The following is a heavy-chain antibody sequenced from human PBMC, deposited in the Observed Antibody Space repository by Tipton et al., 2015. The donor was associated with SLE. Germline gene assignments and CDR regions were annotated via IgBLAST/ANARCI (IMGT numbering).Heavy chain of an antibody. Sequence: GLVKPSETLSLTCSVSGGSMSYHYWSWIRQPPGKGLEWIGYIYYTGNTNYNPSLKSRVTMSVDTSKSQFSLKLTFVSAADTAIYYCARMGLCTTTTCNGGAFDVWGQGSMVTVSS. J-gene: IGHJ3*01. CDR3: ARMGLCTTTTCNGGAFDV. V-gene: IGHV4-59*11. D-gene: IGHD2-2*01. CDR1: GGSMSYHY. CDR2: IYYTGNT.